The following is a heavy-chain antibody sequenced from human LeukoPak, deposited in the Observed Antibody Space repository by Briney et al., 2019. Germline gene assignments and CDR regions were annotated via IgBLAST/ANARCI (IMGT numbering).Heavy chain of an antibody. CDR2: ISGSGSRT. CDR3: AKDGGTALVDY. V-gene: IGHV3-23*01. J-gene: IGHJ4*02. Sequence: GGSLRLSCAASGFTFNNYAMSWVRQAPGKGLEWASGISGSGSRTYYADSVKGRFTISRDNSKNTLYVQMNSLRAEDTAVYYCAKDGGTALVDYWGQGTLVTVSS. CDR1: GFTFNNYA. D-gene: IGHD1-26*01.